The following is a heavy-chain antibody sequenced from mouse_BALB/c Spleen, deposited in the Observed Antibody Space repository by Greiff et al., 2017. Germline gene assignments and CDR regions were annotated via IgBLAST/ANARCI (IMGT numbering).Heavy chain of an antibody. CDR3: ARTGNGNYGAYFDY. CDR2: INPSSGYT. J-gene: IGHJ2*01. Sequence: QVQLQQPGAELVKPGASVKLSCKASGYTFTSYWMHWVKQRPGQGLEWIGYINPSSGYTNYNQKFKDKATLTADKSSSTAYMQLSSLTSEDSAVYYCARTGNGNYGAYFDYWGQGTTLTVSS. V-gene: IGHV1S26*01. D-gene: IGHD2-1*01. CDR1: GYTFTSYW.